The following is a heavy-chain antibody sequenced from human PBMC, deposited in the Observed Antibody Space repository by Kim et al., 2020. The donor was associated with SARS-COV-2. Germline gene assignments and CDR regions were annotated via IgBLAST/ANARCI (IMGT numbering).Heavy chain of an antibody. V-gene: IGHV3-15*01. D-gene: IGHD3-22*01. CDR1: GFTFSNAW. CDR2: IKSKTDGGTT. Sequence: GGSLRLSCAASGFTFSNAWMSWVRQAPGKGLEWVGRIKSKTDGGTTDYAAPVKGRFTISRDDSKNTLYLQMNSLKTEDTAVYYCTTSYDSSLFPREDQWYFDLWGRGTLVTVSS. CDR3: TTSYDSSLFPREDQWYFDL. J-gene: IGHJ2*01.